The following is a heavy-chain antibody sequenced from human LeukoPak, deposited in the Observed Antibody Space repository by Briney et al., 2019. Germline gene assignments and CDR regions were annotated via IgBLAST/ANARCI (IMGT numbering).Heavy chain of an antibody. CDR3: AKLRWPQGDRSSFDF. CDR2: INPSDSDT. V-gene: IGHV5-51*01. J-gene: IGHJ4*02. D-gene: IGHD5-24*01. CDR1: GYTYTTYW. Sequence: GESLKIPCKGSGYTYTTYWIGWVRQMPGKGLEWMGIINPSDSDTRYSPSFQGQVTISADKSITTAYLQWTSLKASDTAIYYCAKLRWPQGDRSSFDFWGQGTLVTVSS.